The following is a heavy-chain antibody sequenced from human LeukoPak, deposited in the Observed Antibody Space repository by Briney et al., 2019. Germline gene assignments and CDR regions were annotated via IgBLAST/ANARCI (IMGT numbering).Heavy chain of an antibody. CDR3: ARGGPTYGSKYNWFDP. CDR1: GYTFIGYY. Sequence: ASVKVSCKASGYTFIGYYIHWVRQAPGQGLEWMGRIDPNSGGTNYAQKFQGRVTMTRDTSINTAYMELSRLRSDDAAVDYCARGGPTYGSKYNWFDPWGQGTLVTVSS. J-gene: IGHJ5*02. V-gene: IGHV1-2*06. D-gene: IGHD4/OR15-4a*01. CDR2: IDPNSGGT.